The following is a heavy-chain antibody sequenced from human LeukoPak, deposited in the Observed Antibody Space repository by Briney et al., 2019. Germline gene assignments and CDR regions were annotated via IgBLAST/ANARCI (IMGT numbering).Heavy chain of an antibody. Sequence: GGSLRLSCAASGFTFSSYAMSWVRQAPGKGLEWVSGINWNGGSTGYADSVKGRFTISRDNAKNSLYLQMNSLRAEDTALYYCARDPVPQGPYCYYYYMDVWGKGTTVTVSS. J-gene: IGHJ6*03. CDR3: ARDPVPQGPYCYYYYMDV. CDR1: GFTFSSYA. V-gene: IGHV3-20*04. CDR2: INWNGGST.